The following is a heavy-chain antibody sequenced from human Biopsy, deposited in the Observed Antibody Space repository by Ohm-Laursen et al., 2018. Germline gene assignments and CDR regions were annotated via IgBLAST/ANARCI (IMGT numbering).Heavy chain of an antibody. D-gene: IGHD1-1*01. J-gene: IGHJ4*02. Sequence: SVKVSCKVSGYAVTEFSMHSVRQAPGKGLGWMGGFAPENGKTIYAQKFQGRVTMTEDTSKDTAYMELSSLRSEDTAVYYCAADINVWNVNYWGQGTQVTVSS. CDR2: FAPENGKT. V-gene: IGHV1-24*01. CDR1: GYAVTEFS. CDR3: AADINVWNVNY.